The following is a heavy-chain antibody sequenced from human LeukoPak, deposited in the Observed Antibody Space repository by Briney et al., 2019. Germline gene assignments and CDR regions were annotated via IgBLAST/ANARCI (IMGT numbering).Heavy chain of an antibody. D-gene: IGHD6-13*01. J-gene: IGHJ3*02. V-gene: IGHV3-30*04. Sequence: PGGSLRLSCAASGITFSSYAMHWVRQAPGKGLEWGAVISYDGSNKYYADSVKGRFTISRDNSKNTLYLQMNSLRAEDTAVYYCARDRSSWPTPDAFDIWGQGTMVTVSS. CDR3: ARDRSSWPTPDAFDI. CDR1: GITFSSYA. CDR2: ISYDGSNK.